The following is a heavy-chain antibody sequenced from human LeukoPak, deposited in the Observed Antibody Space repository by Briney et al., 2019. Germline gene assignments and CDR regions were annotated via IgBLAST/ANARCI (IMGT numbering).Heavy chain of an antibody. Sequence: GGSLRLSCAASGFPFSSNWMHWVRQAPGKGLVWVSRINSDGSSPHYADSVKGRFTISRDNAKNSLYLQMNSLRVEDTAFYYCAKDNRRHYTSGPNPDSLHWGQGALVTVSS. CDR2: INSDGSSP. D-gene: IGHD6-19*01. CDR3: AKDNRRHYTSGPNPDSLH. J-gene: IGHJ4*02. CDR1: GFPFSSNW. V-gene: IGHV3-74*01.